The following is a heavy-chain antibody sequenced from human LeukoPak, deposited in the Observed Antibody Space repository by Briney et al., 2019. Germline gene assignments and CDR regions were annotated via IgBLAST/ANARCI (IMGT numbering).Heavy chain of an antibody. CDR3: AASGGWELLRRFDY. CDR2: IYHSGST. D-gene: IGHD1-26*01. V-gene: IGHV4-4*02. Sequence: SGTLSLTCAVSGGSISSSNWWSWVRQPPGKGLEWIGEIYHSGSTNYNPSLKSRVTISVDKSKNQFSLKLSSVTAADTAVYYCAASGGWELLRRFDYWGQGTLVTVSS. CDR1: GGSISSSNW. J-gene: IGHJ4*02.